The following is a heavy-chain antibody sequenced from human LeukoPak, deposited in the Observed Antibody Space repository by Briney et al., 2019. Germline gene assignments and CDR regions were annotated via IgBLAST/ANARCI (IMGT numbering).Heavy chain of an antibody. D-gene: IGHD4-11*01. V-gene: IGHV1-8*01. J-gene: IGHJ5*02. CDR1: GYTFTSYD. Sequence: ASVKVSCKATGYTFTSYDINWVRQATGQGLEWMGWMNPNSGNTGYAQKFQGRVTMTRNTSISTAYMELSSLRSEDTAVYYCARAGHDYSNYWFDPWGQGTLVTVSS. CDR2: MNPNSGNT. CDR3: ARAGHDYSNYWFDP.